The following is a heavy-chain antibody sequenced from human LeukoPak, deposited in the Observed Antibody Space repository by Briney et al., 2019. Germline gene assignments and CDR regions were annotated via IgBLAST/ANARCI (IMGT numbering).Heavy chain of an antibody. J-gene: IGHJ4*02. D-gene: IGHD1-26*01. Sequence: GGSLRLSCAGSGFTFSTYWMSWVRQTPGKGLEWVANIKQDGSEIYYVDSVKCRFTISRDNAKNSLYLQMNSLRAEDTAVYYCARDKVTGATKFDYWGQGTLVTVSS. CDR1: GFTFSTYW. CDR3: ARDKVTGATKFDY. CDR2: IKQDGSEI. V-gene: IGHV3-7*04.